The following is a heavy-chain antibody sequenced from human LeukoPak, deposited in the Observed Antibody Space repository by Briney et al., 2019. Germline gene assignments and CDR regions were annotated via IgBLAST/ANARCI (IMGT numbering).Heavy chain of an antibody. CDR3: ARGSAISYDFWSGYFPELSNWFDP. V-gene: IGHV3-21*01. CDR2: ISSSSSYI. CDR1: GFTFSSYS. J-gene: IGHJ5*02. Sequence: GGSLRLSCAASGFTFSSYSMNWVRQAPGKGLEWVSSISSSSSYIYYADSVKGRFTISRDNAKNSLYLQMNSLRAEDTAVYYCARGSAISYDFWSGYFPELSNWFDPWGQGTLVTVSS. D-gene: IGHD3-3*01.